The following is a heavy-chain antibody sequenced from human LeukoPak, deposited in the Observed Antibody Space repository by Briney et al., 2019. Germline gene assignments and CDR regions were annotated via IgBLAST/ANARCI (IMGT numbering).Heavy chain of an antibody. V-gene: IGHV4-59*01. D-gene: IGHD1-26*01. J-gene: IGHJ4*02. CDR2: IHFSGST. CDR1: GGSISSYY. CDR3: ARALGGIYFDY. Sequence: SETLSLTCTVSGGSISSYYWSWIRQPPGKGLEWIGSIHFSGSTNYNPSLRSRVTISVDTSKNQLSLRLSSVTAADTAVYYCARALGGIYFDYWGQGTLVTISS.